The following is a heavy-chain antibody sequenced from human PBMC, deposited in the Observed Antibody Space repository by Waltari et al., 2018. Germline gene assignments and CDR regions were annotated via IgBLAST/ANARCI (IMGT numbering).Heavy chain of an antibody. D-gene: IGHD6-25*01. CDR1: GFTFSSYA. Sequence: VQLVETGGGLVQPGGSLRLSCAASGFTFSSYAMQWVRQAPGKGLEWISAINSCVGSTYYADSVKGRFTTSRDNSKNTLSLQMNSLRVEDTAVYYCAANPSGRLDYWGQGVLVTVSS. V-gene: IGHV3-64*04. CDR3: AANPSGRLDY. CDR2: INSCVGST. J-gene: IGHJ4*02.